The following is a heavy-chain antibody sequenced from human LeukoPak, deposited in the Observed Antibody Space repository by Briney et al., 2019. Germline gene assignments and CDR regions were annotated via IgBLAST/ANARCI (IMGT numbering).Heavy chain of an antibody. CDR3: ARAHRSGWRGLFDY. D-gene: IGHD6-19*01. CDR2: IYYSGSS. J-gene: IGHJ4*02. V-gene: IGHV4-59*01. CDR1: GGSISGYH. Sequence: SETLSLTCNVSGGSISGYHWGWIRQPPGKGLEWLGYIYYSGSSNYNPSLKSRVTMSADTSKNQFSLKLSSVTAADTAVYYCARAHRSGWRGLFDYWGQGTLVTVSS.